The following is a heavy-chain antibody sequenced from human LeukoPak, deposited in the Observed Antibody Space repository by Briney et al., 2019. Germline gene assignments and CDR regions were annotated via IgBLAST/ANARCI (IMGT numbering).Heavy chain of an antibody. J-gene: IGHJ4*02. V-gene: IGHV3-30-3*01. CDR3: ARRSDYGGQYPY. CDR2: ISYDGSKR. CDR1: GSTFSSYA. D-gene: IGHD4-23*01. Sequence: GGSLRLSCEGSGSTFSSYAMHWVRQAPGKGLEWVAVISYDGSKRYYADSVKGRFTISRDNAKNSLYLQMNSLRAEDTAVYYCARRSDYGGQYPYWGQGTLVTVSS.